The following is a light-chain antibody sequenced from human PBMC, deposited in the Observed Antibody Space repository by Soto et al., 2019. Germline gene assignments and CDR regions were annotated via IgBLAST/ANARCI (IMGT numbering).Light chain of an antibody. CDR1: QSVGSSY. J-gene: IGKJ2*01. V-gene: IGKV3-20*01. CDR2: RAS. CDR3: QQYRDSPYA. Sequence: EIVLTQSPGTLSLSPGERATLSRRASQSVGSSYLAWYQQKPGQAPRLLIYRASTRASGIPDRFSGSGSGTDFTLTISRLEPEDVAFYYCQQYRDSPYAFGQGTKLEIK.